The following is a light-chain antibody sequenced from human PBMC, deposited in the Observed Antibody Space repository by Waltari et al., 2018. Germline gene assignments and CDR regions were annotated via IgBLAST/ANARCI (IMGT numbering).Light chain of an antibody. CDR2: GES. J-gene: IGKJ1*01. CDR1: QSVRSN. CDR3: QQYNRWRT. V-gene: IGKV3-15*01. Sequence: EIVMTQSPATLSVSPGERATLSCRASQSVRSNVAWYQQKPGQAPRLLIYGESTRATGIPARFSGSGSETEFTLTISSLQSEDFAVYYCQQYNRWRTFGQGTKVEMK.